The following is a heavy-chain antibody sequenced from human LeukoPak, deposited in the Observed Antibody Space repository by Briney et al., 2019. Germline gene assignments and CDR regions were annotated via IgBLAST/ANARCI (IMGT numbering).Heavy chain of an antibody. Sequence: ASVKVSCKASGYTFTSYYMHWVRQAPGQGLEWMGIINPSGGSTSYAQKFQGRVTMTRDTSTSTVYMELSSLRSEDTAVYYCARIRKGIAVAGRRDWFDPWGQGTLVTVSS. V-gene: IGHV1-46*01. CDR2: INPSGGST. D-gene: IGHD6-19*01. CDR3: ARIRKGIAVAGRRDWFDP. J-gene: IGHJ5*02. CDR1: GYTFTSYY.